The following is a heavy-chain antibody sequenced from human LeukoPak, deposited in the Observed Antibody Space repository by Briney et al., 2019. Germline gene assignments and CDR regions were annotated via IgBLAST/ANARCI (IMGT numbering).Heavy chain of an antibody. V-gene: IGHV3-21*04. CDR1: GFTFSSYS. CDR3: ATDHSMANTAWWFDP. D-gene: IGHD5-24*01. CDR2: ISSSSSYI. J-gene: IGHJ5*02. Sequence: PGGSLRLSCAASGFTFSSYSMNWVRQAPGKGLEWVSSISSSSSYIYYADSVKGRFTISRDNAKNSLYLQMNSLRAEDTAFYYCATDHSMANTAWWFDPWGQGTLVTISS.